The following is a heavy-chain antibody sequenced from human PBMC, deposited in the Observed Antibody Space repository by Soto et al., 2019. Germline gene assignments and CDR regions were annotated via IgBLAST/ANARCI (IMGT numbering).Heavy chain of an antibody. CDR3: ARRYCSSTSCYNWFDP. V-gene: IGHV4-61*08. J-gene: IGHJ5*02. CDR2: IYYSGST. D-gene: IGHD2-2*01. CDR1: GASVRSGGYF. Sequence: SDSMAISCRVCGASVRSGGYFLTWNSQLPGKGLEWIGYIYYSGSTNYNPSLKSRVTISVDTSKNQFSLKLSSVTAADTAVYYCARRYCSSTSCYNWFDPWAQGTLVTVSS.